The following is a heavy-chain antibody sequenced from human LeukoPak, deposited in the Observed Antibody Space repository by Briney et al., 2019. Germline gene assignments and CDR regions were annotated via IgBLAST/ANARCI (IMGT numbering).Heavy chain of an antibody. Sequence: SETLSLTCAVSGYSISSGYYWGWIRQPPGKGLEWIGSIYHSGSTYYNPSLKSRVTISVDTSKNQFSLNLSSVTAADTAVYYCARDPGRYFDWLLIPDAFDIWGQGTMVTVSS. J-gene: IGHJ3*02. V-gene: IGHV4-38-2*02. D-gene: IGHD3-9*01. CDR2: IYHSGST. CDR3: ARDPGRYFDWLLIPDAFDI. CDR1: GYSISSGYY.